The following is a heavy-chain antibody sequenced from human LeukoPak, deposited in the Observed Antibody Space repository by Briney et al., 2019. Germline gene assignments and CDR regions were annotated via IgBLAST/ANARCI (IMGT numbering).Heavy chain of an antibody. CDR2: IIPILGIA. CDR3: ARTPIVAYYFDY. J-gene: IGHJ4*02. D-gene: IGHD5-12*01. V-gene: IGHV1-69*04. CDR1: GGTFSSYA. Sequence: GASVKVSCKASGGTFSSYAVSWVRQAPGQGLEWMGRIIPILGIANYAQKFQGRVTITADKSTSTAYMELSSLRSEDTAVYYCARTPIVAYYFDYWGQGTLVTVSS.